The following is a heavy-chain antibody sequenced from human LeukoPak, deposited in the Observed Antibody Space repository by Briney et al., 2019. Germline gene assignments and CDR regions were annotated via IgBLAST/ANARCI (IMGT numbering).Heavy chain of an antibody. J-gene: IGHJ4*02. CDR2: LYYSGIT. D-gene: IGHD1-26*01. CDR3: ARSVGATSVDY. CDR1: GGSISSYY. Sequence: PSETLSLTCTVSGGSISSYYWSWIRQPPGKGLEWIGYLYYSGITKYNPSPKSRVTISVDTSKNHFSLRLSSVTAADSAVYYCARSVGATSVDYWGQGTLVTVSS. V-gene: IGHV4-59*08.